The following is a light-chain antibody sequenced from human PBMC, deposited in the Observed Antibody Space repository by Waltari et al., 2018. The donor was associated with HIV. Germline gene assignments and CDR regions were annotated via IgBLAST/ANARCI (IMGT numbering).Light chain of an antibody. CDR1: SSDVGSYNL. CDR3: CSYAGSSTPYV. V-gene: IGLV2-23*01. J-gene: IGLJ1*01. CDR2: EGN. Sequence: QSALTQPASVSGSPGQSITISCTGTSSDVGSYNLVSWYQQHPGKAPKLMIYEGNKRPSGVSSRFSGSKSGNTASLTISGLQAEDEADYYCCSYAGSSTPYVFGTGTKVTVL.